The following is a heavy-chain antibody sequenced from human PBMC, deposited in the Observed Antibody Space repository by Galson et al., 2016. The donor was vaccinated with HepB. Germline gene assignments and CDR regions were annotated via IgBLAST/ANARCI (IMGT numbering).Heavy chain of an antibody. V-gene: IGHV5-51*03. J-gene: IGHJ3*01. CDR1: GFDFRTHW. D-gene: IGHD4-23*01. Sequence: SGAELRAPGESPKITCKCSGFDFRTHWVAWGRQIPGKGLEWMGIIFPDDSDSIYSTYFEGQVTMSVDKSISTDYLRWNTLKTSDTAVYYCARPQPTVVSPADTLDVWGQGTLVTVSS. CDR2: IFPDDSDS. CDR3: ARPQPTVVSPADTLDV.